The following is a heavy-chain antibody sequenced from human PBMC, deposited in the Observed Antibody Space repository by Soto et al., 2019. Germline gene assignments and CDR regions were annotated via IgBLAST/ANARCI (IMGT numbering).Heavy chain of an antibody. V-gene: IGHV3-74*01. Sequence: GGSLRLSWAASGFTFSSYWMHWVRQAPGKGLVWVSRINSDGSSTSYADSVKGRFTISRDNAKNTLYLQMNSLRAEDTAVYYCARARPLRRRDGYNSPISYYYYGMDVWGQGTTVTVSS. CDR3: ARARPLRRRDGYNSPISYYYYGMDV. J-gene: IGHJ6*02. D-gene: IGHD1-1*01. CDR1: GFTFSSYW. CDR2: INSDGSST.